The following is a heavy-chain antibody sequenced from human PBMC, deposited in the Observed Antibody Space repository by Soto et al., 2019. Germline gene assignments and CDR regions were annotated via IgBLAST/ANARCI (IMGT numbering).Heavy chain of an antibody. CDR2: ISAYNGNT. V-gene: IGHV1-18*04. J-gene: IGHJ6*02. CDR3: ARDVPSWGWSGYWYYYYGMDV. Sequence: ASVKVSCKASGYTFTSYGISWVRQAPGQGLEWMGWISAYNGNTNYAQKLQGRVTMTTDTSTSTAYMELRSLRSDDTAVYYCARDVPSWGWSGYWYYYYGMDVWGQGTTVTVSS. CDR1: GYTFTSYG. D-gene: IGHD3-3*01.